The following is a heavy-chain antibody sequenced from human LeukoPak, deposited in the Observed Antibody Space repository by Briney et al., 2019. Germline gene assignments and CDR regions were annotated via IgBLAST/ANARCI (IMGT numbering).Heavy chain of an antibody. CDR1: GFTFDDYA. Sequence: GGSLRLSCAASGFTFDDYAMHWVRQAPGKGLEWVSGISWNSGSIGYADSVKGRFTISRDNAKNSLYLQMNSLRAEDTALYYCAKDMGTAMVKGAFDIWGHRTMVTVSS. CDR3: AKDMGTAMVKGAFDI. D-gene: IGHD5-18*01. V-gene: IGHV3-9*01. CDR2: ISWNSGSI. J-gene: IGHJ3*02.